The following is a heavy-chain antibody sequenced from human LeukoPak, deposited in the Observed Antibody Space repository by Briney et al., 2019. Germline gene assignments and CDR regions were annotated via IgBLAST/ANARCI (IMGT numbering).Heavy chain of an antibody. CDR2: IYYSGST. J-gene: IGHJ4*02. V-gene: IGHV4-59*01. Sequence: SETLSPTCAVYGGSFSDYYWSWIRQPPGKGLEWIGYIYYSGSTNYNPSLKSRVTISVDTSKNQFSLKLSSVTAVDTAVYYCAREGYSYGSFDYWGQGTLVTVSS. D-gene: IGHD5-18*01. CDR3: AREGYSYGSFDY. CDR1: GGSFSDYY.